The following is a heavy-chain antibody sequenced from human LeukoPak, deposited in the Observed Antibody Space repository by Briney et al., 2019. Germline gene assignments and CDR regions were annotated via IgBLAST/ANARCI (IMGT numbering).Heavy chain of an antibody. CDR3: ARASGWATISPRCFDI. D-gene: IGHD5-12*01. CDR2: ISSSSYT. CDR1: GFTFSDYY. J-gene: IGHJ3*02. Sequence: PGGSLRLSCAASGFTFSDYYMSWIRQAPGKGLEWVSYISSSSYTNYADSVKGRFTISRDNAKNSLYLQMNSLRAEDTAVYYCARASGWATISPRCFDIWGQGTMVTVSS. V-gene: IGHV3-11*05.